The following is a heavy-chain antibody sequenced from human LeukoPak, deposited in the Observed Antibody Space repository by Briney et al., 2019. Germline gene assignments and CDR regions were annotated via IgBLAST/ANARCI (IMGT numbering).Heavy chain of an antibody. J-gene: IGHJ4*02. D-gene: IGHD3-9*01. CDR3: ARATSGYFDSKYYFDY. CDR1: GYTFTSYA. V-gene: IGHV1-3*01. Sequence: ASVKVSCKASGYTFTSYAMHWVRQAPGQRLEWMGWINAGNGNTKYSQKFQGRVTITRDTSASTAYMELSSLRSEDTAVYYCARATSGYFDSKYYFDYWGQGTLVTVSS. CDR2: INAGNGNT.